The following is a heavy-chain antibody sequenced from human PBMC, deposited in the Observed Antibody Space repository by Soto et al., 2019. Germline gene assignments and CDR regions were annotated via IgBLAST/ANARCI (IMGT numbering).Heavy chain of an antibody. CDR2: IYPGHSDT. V-gene: IGHV5-51*01. D-gene: IGHD3-9*01. J-gene: IGHJ6*02. Sequence: PGESLKISCEGSGYNFATYWIGWVRHMPGKGLEWMGIIYPGHSDTKYSPSFQGQVTFSADKSINTAYPQWSSLEASDTAIYYCARLTGVQTYLSMDVWGQGTGVTVSS. CDR3: ARLTGVQTYLSMDV. CDR1: GYNFATYW.